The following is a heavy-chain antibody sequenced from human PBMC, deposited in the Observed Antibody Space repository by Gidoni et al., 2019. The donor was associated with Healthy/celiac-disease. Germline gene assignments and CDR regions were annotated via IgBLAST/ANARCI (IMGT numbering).Heavy chain of an antibody. CDR2: INPNSGGT. CDR1: GYTFTGYY. CDR3: ARARIAVAGTRYYYGMDV. V-gene: IGHV1-2*04. D-gene: IGHD6-19*01. Sequence: QVQLVQSGAEVKKPGASVKVSCKASGYTFTGYYMHWVRQAPGQGLEWMGWINPNSGGTNYAQKFQGWVTMTRDTSISTAYMELSRLRSDDTAVYYCARARIAVAGTRYYYGMDVWGQGTTVTVSS. J-gene: IGHJ6*02.